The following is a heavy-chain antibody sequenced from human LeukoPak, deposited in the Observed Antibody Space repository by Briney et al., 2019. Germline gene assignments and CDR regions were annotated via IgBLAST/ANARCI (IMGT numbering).Heavy chain of an antibody. Sequence: GGSLRLSCAASGFTFTSYGIHWVRQAPGKGLEWVSAISGSGGGTYYADSVKGRFTISRDNSNNTLYLQMNSLRAEDTSVYYCAKSYSSGDNCYSLHYWGQGTLVTVSS. J-gene: IGHJ4*02. CDR3: AKSYSSGDNCYSLHY. D-gene: IGHD2-15*01. CDR1: GFTFTSYG. CDR2: ISGSGGGT. V-gene: IGHV3-23*01.